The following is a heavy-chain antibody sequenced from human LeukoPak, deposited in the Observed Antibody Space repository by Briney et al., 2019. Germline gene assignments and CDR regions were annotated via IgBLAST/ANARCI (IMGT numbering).Heavy chain of an antibody. J-gene: IGHJ4*02. CDR3: ATDSSGYYYFDY. CDR2: INWNGGST. Sequence: GGSLRLSCAASGFTFDDYGMSWVRQAPGKGLEWVSGINWNGGSTGYADSVKGRFTISRDNSKNTLYLQMNSLRAEDTAVYYCATDSSGYYYFDYWGQGTLVTVSS. D-gene: IGHD3-22*01. CDR1: GFTFDDYG. V-gene: IGHV3-20*04.